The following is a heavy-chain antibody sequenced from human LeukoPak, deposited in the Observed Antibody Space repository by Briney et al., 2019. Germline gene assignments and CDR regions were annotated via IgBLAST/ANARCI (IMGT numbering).Heavy chain of an antibody. Sequence: GESLKISCKGSGYSFTSYWIGWVRQMPGKGLEWMGIIYPGDSDTRYSPSFQGQVTISADKSISTAYLQWSSLKASDTAMYYCARSLYSSSWYPTFDYWGQGTLVTVSS. V-gene: IGHV5-51*01. CDR2: IYPGDSDT. D-gene: IGHD6-13*01. J-gene: IGHJ4*02. CDR1: GYSFTSYW. CDR3: ARSLYSSSWYPTFDY.